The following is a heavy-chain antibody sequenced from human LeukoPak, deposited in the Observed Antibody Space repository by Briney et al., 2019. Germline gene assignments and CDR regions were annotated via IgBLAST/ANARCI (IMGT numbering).Heavy chain of an antibody. CDR2: IKSKTDGGTT. D-gene: IGHD2-21*01. Sequence: GGSLRLSCAASGFTFSNAWMSWARQAPGKGLEWVGRIKSKTDGGTTDYAAPVKGSFTISRDDSKNTLYLQMNSLKTEDTAVYYCTTAPDCGGVCYKYSQHGGQGPLVTVSS. CDR3: TTAPDCGGVCYKYSQH. J-gene: IGHJ1*01. CDR1: GFTFSNAW. V-gene: IGHV3-15*01.